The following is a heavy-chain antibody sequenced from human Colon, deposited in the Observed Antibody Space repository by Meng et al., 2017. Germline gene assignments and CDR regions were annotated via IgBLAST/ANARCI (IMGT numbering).Heavy chain of an antibody. CDR1: GASINNYY. V-gene: IGHV4-59*01. CDR3: ARGNGAWELLVRDAFDI. J-gene: IGHJ3*02. CDR2: MYYSGSS. D-gene: IGHD4-23*01. Sequence: SETLSLTCSISGASINNYYWSWIRQSPGRGLEWIGYMYYSGSSNSNPSLKSRVTMSGDTSTTQFFLKLSSVTAADTAVYYCARGNGAWELLVRDAFDIWGQGIMVTVSS.